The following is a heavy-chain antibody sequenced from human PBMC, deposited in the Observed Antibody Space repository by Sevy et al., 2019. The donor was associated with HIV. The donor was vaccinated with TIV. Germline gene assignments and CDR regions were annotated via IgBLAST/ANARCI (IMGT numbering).Heavy chain of an antibody. CDR1: GGSISSYY. CDR3: ASDIGYYYDSSGYYYFDY. D-gene: IGHD3-22*01. Sequence: SETLSLTCTVSGGSISSYYWSWIRQPAGKGLEWIGRIYTSGSTNYNPSLKSRVTMSVDTSKNQFSLKLSSVTAADTAVYYCASDIGYYYDSSGYYYFDYWGQGTLVTVS. CDR2: IYTSGST. V-gene: IGHV4-4*07. J-gene: IGHJ4*02.